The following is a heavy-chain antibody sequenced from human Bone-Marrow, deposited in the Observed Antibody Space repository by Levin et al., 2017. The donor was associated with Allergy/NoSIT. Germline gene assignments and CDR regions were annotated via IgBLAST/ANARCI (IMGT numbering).Heavy chain of an antibody. CDR1: GFTFGDFA. J-gene: IGHJ4*02. Sequence: AGGSLRLSCTGSGFTFGDFAVSWVRQAPGKGLEWVGFIRSRGYGGSAEYAASVKGRFSISRDDSHRIAYLQMNSLKTEDKAVYYCTRGGMFSGSNPYDFWGQGTQVTVSS. CDR3: TRGGMFSGSNPYDF. V-gene: IGHV3-49*04. CDR2: IRSRGYGGSA. D-gene: IGHD1-26*01.